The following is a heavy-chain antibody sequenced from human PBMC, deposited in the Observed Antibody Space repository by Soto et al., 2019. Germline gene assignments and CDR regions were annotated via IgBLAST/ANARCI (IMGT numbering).Heavy chain of an antibody. D-gene: IGHD3-3*01. Sequence: TSETLSLTCAVSGGSISSSNWWSWVRQPPGKGLEWIGEIYHSGSTNYNPSLKSRVTISVDKSKNQFSLKLSSVTAADTAVYYCARLHDFWSGSYYFDYWGQGTLVTVSS. CDR2: IYHSGST. CDR3: ARLHDFWSGSYYFDY. CDR1: GGSISSSNW. J-gene: IGHJ4*02. V-gene: IGHV4-4*02.